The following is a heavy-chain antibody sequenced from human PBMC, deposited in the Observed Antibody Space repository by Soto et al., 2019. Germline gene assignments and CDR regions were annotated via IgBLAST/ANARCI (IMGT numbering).Heavy chain of an antibody. Sequence: QVQLQESGPGLVKPSQTLSLTCTVSGVSISGGDYYWSWIRQPPGRGLEWIAYIYYRGSTYYNPSLKRRIAISLDTSKNQFSLNLSSVTAADTAVYYCVSSACSSTSCYGAFDHWGQGTMVTVSS. D-gene: IGHD2-2*01. V-gene: IGHV4-30-4*01. CDR2: IYYRGST. CDR3: VSSACSSTSCYGAFDH. J-gene: IGHJ3*01. CDR1: GVSISGGDYY.